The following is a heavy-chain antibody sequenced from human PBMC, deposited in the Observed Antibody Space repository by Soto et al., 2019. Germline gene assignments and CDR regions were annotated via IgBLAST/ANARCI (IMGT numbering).Heavy chain of an antibody. D-gene: IGHD1-20*01. CDR2: SDYSGSS. J-gene: IGHJ5*02. CDR1: GGSIFSGGYY. CDR3: ARGITSRASWFDP. Sequence: SETLSLTCTVSGGSIFSGGYYWSWLRQLPGKGLEWIGCSDYSGSSRYNPSLESRVTISIDMSKNHFSLKLSSVTAADTAVYYCARGITSRASWFDPWGQGXLVTVYS. V-gene: IGHV4-31*03.